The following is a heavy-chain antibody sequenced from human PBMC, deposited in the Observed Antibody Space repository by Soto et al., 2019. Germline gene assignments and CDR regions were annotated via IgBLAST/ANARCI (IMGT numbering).Heavy chain of an antibody. D-gene: IGHD3-10*01. V-gene: IGHV2-5*02. CDR2: IYWDDSK. CDR3: AHAYGGGSLY. J-gene: IGHJ4*02. Sequence: QITLKESGPTLVKPTQTLTLTCTFSGFSLTTDRVGVGWIRQPPGEALEWLAVIYWDDSKTYRPSLESRLTITKHTSKHQVALTMPNMDSLDTATYYCAHAYGGGSLYWGPGTLVTVSS. CDR1: GFSLTTDRVG.